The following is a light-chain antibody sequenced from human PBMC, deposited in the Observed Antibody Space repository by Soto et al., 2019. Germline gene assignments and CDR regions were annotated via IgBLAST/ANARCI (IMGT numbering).Light chain of an antibody. CDR2: GAS. V-gene: IGKV3-20*01. CDR1: QSVSSSY. CDR3: QQYGSSLSIT. Sequence: EIVLTQSPGTLSLSPGERATLSCRASQSVSSSYLAWYQQKPGQAPRLLIYGASSRATGIPDRFSGSGSGTEFTLSISSLQSEDFAVYYCQQYGSSLSITFGQGTRLEIK. J-gene: IGKJ5*01.